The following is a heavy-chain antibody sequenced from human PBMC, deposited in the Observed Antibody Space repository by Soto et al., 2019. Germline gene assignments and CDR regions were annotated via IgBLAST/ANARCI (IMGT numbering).Heavy chain of an antibody. Sequence: QVQLVESGGGVVQPGRSLRLSCAASGFTFSSYGMHWVRQAPGKGLEWVAVISYDGSNKYYADSVKGRFTISRDNSKNTLYLQMNSLRAEDTAVYYCAKGPDYGDYRGDYWGQGTLVTVSS. CDR2: ISYDGSNK. J-gene: IGHJ4*02. V-gene: IGHV3-30*18. CDR1: GFTFSSYG. D-gene: IGHD4-17*01. CDR3: AKGPDYGDYRGDY.